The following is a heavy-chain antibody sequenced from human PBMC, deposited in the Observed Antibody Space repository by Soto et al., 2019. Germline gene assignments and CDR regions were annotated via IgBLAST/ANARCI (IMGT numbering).Heavy chain of an antibody. CDR2: IYYSGST. J-gene: IGHJ4*02. V-gene: IGHV4-30-4*01. D-gene: IGHD3-3*01. Sequence: PSETLSLTCTVSGGSISSGDYYWSWIRQPPGKGLEWIGYIYYSGSTYYNPSLKSRVTISVDTSKNQFSLKLSSVTAADTAVYYCAGSGFLEWLFMFDYWGQGTLVTVS. CDR3: AGSGFLEWLFMFDY. CDR1: GGSISSGDYY.